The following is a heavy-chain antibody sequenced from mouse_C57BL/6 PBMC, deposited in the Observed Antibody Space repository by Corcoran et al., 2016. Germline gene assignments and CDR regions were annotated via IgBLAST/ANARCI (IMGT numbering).Heavy chain of an antibody. V-gene: IGHV3-6*01. J-gene: IGHJ3*01. CDR1: GYSITSGYY. D-gene: IGHD3-3*01. CDR2: ISYDGSN. CDR3: ARVGQPRAY. Sequence: DVQLQESGPGLVKPSQSLSLTCSVTGYSITSGYYWNWIRQFPGNKLEWMGYISYDGSNNYNPSLKNRISITRDTSKNQFFLKLNSVTTEDTATYYCARVGQPRAYWGQGTLVTVSA.